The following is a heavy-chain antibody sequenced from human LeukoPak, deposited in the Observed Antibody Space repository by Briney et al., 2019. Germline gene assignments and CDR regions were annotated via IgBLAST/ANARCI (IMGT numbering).Heavy chain of an antibody. Sequence: HAGGSLRLSCAVSGFSFTNYWMHWVRQDPGKGLVWVSYISSDGSVTKYADSVKGRFTISRDNAVNTLYLQMNSLRAEDTAVYYCAKSSYYDASGYYREYYFDYWGQGTLVTVSS. V-gene: IGHV3-74*03. CDR3: AKSSYYDASGYYREYYFDY. CDR1: GFSFTNYW. J-gene: IGHJ4*02. CDR2: ISSDGSVT. D-gene: IGHD3-22*01.